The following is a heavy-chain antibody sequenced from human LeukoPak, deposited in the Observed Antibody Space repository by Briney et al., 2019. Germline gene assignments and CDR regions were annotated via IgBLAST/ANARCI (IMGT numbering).Heavy chain of an antibody. J-gene: IGHJ4*02. CDR2: ISGSGNGT. CDR3: AKLTMSAFDS. V-gene: IGHV3-23*01. Sequence: GGSLRLSCTASGFTFRTYAMNWVRQAPGNGLEWLSGISGSGNGTYYADSVKGRFIISRDNSKNMVYLQMNSLTVEDTATYYCAKLTMSAFDSWGQGTLLIVSS. CDR1: GFTFRTYA.